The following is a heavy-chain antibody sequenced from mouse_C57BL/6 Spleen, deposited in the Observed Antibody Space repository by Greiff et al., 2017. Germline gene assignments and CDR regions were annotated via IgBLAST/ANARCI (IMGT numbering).Heavy chain of an antibody. D-gene: IGHD2-1*01. J-gene: IGHJ2*01. CDR3: ARDGGNYLYYFDY. CDR1: GYTFTSYW. Sequence: VQLQQSGAELVKPGASVKLSCKASGYTFTSYWMHWVKQRPGRGLEWIGRIDPKSGGTKYNEKFKSKATLTVDKPSSTAYMQLSSLTSEDSAVYYCARDGGNYLYYFDYWGQGTTLTVSS. CDR2: IDPKSGGT. V-gene: IGHV1-72*01.